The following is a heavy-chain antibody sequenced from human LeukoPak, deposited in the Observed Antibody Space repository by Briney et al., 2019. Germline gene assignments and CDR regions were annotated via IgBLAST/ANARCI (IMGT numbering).Heavy chain of an antibody. Sequence: APVKVSCKVSGYTLTELSMHWVRQAPGKGLEWMGGFDPEDGETIYAQKFQGRVTMTEDTSTDTAYMELSSLRSEDTAVYYCATDLMGEPVPNDYYGSGRWGQGTLVTVSS. CDR2: FDPEDGET. V-gene: IGHV1-24*01. CDR1: GYTLTELS. CDR3: ATDLMGEPVPNDYYGSGR. J-gene: IGHJ4*02. D-gene: IGHD3-10*01.